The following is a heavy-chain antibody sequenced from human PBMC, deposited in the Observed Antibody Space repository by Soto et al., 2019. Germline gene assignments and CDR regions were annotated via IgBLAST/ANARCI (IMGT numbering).Heavy chain of an antibody. Sequence: QVQLVQSGAEVKKPGASVKVSCKASGYTFTGYYMHWVRQAPGQGLEWMGWINPNSGGTNYAQKFQGRVTMTRDTSISTDYMELSRLRSDDTAVYYCARLVPAAIPAVDAFDIWGQGTMVTVSS. CDR1: GYTFTGYY. V-gene: IGHV1-2*02. J-gene: IGHJ3*02. CDR2: INPNSGGT. D-gene: IGHD2-2*01. CDR3: ARLVPAAIPAVDAFDI.